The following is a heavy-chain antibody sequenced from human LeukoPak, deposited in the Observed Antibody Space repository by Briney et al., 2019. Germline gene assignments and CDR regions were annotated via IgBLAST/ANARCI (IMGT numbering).Heavy chain of an antibody. D-gene: IGHD4-23*01. CDR2: MKEDGGEI. J-gene: IGHJ3*02. Sequence: GGSLRLSCAASGFPFSNYWMSWVRQAPGKGLEWVANMKEDGGEINYVDSVKGRFTISRDNAKNSLYLQMNSLRVDDTAVYYCARESWGGNLGDAFDIWGQGTMVTVSS. CDR3: ARESWGGNLGDAFDI. V-gene: IGHV3-7*01. CDR1: GFPFSNYW.